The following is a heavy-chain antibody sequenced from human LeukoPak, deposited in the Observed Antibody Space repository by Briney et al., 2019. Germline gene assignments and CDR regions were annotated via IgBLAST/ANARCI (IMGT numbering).Heavy chain of an antibody. CDR1: GFTFSSYG. V-gene: IGHV3-30*18. CDR2: ISYDGSNK. CDR3: AKDRGVNWFDP. Sequence: PGGSLRLSCAASGFTFSSYGMHWVRQAPGKGLEWVAVISYDGSNKYYADSVKGRFTISRDNSKNTLYLQMNSLRAEDTAVYYCAKDRGVNWFDPWGRGTLVTVSS. J-gene: IGHJ5*02. D-gene: IGHD3-10*01.